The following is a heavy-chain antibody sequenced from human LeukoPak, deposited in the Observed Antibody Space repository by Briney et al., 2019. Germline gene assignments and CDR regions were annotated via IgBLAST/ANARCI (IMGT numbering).Heavy chain of an antibody. CDR1: GFVFSSYS. CDR2: ISSGSTYI. J-gene: IGHJ4*02. Sequence: GGSLRLSCAASGFVFSSYSMNWVRQTPGKGLEWVSSISSGSTYIYYADSVKGRFTISRDNAKNSLYLQMNSLRAEDTAVYYCARGYSYGASGFDYWGQGTLVTVSS. CDR3: ARGYSYGASGFDY. V-gene: IGHV3-21*01. D-gene: IGHD5-18*01.